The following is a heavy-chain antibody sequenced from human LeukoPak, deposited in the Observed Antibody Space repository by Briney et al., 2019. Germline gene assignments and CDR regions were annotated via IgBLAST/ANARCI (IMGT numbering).Heavy chain of an antibody. CDR2: IKQDGSEK. J-gene: IGHJ3*02. CDR1: GFTFSSYW. Sequence: QTGGSLRLSCAASGFTFSSYWMSWVRQAPGKGLEWVANIKQDGSEKYYVDSVKGRFTISRDNAKNSLYLQMNSLRAEDTAVYYCADLISYSSDPDAFDIWGQGTMVTVSS. CDR3: ADLISYSSDPDAFDI. D-gene: IGHD6-25*01. V-gene: IGHV3-7*01.